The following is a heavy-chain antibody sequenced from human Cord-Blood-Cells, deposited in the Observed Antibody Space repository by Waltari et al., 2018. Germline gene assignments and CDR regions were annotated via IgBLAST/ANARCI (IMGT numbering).Heavy chain of an antibody. V-gene: IGHV1-2*06. D-gene: IGHD2-2*01. CDR1: GYTFTGYY. CDR3: AGCSSTSCYVAFDI. J-gene: IGHJ3*02. Sequence: QVQLVQSGAEVKKPGASVKVSCKASGYTFTGYYMHWVRQAPGQGLEWMGRINPNSGGTNYAQKFQGRVTMTRDTSISTAYMELCRLRSDDTAVYYCAGCSSTSCYVAFDIWGQGTMVTVSS. CDR2: INPNSGGT.